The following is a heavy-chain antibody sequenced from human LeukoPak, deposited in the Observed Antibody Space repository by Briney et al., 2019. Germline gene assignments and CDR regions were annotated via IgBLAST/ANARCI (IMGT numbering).Heavy chain of an antibody. Sequence: SETLSLTCAVYGGSFSGYYWSWIRQPPGKGLEWIGEINHSGSTNYNPSLKSRVTISVDTSKNQFSLKLSSVTAADTAVYYCAKLAGCSSTSCYSVGYWGQGTLVTVSS. V-gene: IGHV4-34*01. CDR3: AKLAGCSSTSCYSVGY. CDR1: GGSFSGYY. CDR2: INHSGST. J-gene: IGHJ4*02. D-gene: IGHD2-2*01.